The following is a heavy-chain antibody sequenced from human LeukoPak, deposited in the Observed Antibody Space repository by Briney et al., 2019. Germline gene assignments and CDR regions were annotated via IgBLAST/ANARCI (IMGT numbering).Heavy chain of an antibody. CDR1: GDIVSSNLVT. CDR2: TYYRSKWSN. V-gene: IGHV6-1*01. J-gene: IGHJ4*02. Sequence: SQTLSLTCAISGDIVSSNLVTWNWIRQSSSRGLEWLGRTYYRSKWSNDYAVSLKSRITINPDTSKNQFSLQLNSVTPEDTAVYYCARVSGGVFVYWGQGILVTVSS. CDR3: ARVSGGVFVY. D-gene: IGHD3-10*01.